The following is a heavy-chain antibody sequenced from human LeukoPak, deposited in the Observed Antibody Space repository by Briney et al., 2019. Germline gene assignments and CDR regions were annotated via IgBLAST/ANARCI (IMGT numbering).Heavy chain of an antibody. V-gene: IGHV1-3*04. CDR3: AREAFGSSRPSDF. Sequence: ASVKVSCKASGYTFTSYAIHWVRQAPGQRLEWMGWINTGSGNTKYSEKFQGRVTITRDTSARIAYMELTSLRSEDTAVYFCAREAFGSSRPSDFWGQGTLVTVSS. D-gene: IGHD6-13*01. CDR2: INTGSGNT. CDR1: GYTFTSYA. J-gene: IGHJ4*02.